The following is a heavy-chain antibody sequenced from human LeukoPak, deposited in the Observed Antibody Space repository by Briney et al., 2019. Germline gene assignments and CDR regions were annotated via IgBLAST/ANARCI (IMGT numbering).Heavy chain of an antibody. D-gene: IGHD1-7*01. CDR2: ISGSGGST. CDR1: GFTFSSYA. CDR3: ARTRGDWNYRFDY. J-gene: IGHJ4*02. V-gene: IGHV3-23*01. Sequence: GGSLRLSCAASGFTFSSYAMSWVRQAPGKGLEWVSAISGSGGSTYYADSVKGRFAISRDNSKNTLYLQMNSLRAEDTAVYYCARTRGDWNYRFDYWGQGTLVTVSS.